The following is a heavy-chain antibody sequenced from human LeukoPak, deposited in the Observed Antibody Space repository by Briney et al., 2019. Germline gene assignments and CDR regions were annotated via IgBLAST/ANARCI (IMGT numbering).Heavy chain of an antibody. D-gene: IGHD2-2*01. CDR3: AKGKYQLLNSFDY. V-gene: IGHV3-23*01. CDR2: VSGSGGST. Sequence: PGGSLRLSCAASGFTFSTYAMSWVRQAPGKGLEWVSAVSGSGGSTYYADSVKGRFTISRDNSKNTLYLQMNGLRAEGTAVYYCAKGKYQLLNSFDYWGQGTLVTVSS. J-gene: IGHJ4*02. CDR1: GFTFSTYA.